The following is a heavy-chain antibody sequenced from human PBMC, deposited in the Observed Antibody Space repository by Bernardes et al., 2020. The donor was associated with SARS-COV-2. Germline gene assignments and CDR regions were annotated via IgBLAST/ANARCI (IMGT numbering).Heavy chain of an antibody. D-gene: IGHD2-21*02. Sequence: ASVKVSCKASGYTFTGYYIHWVRLAPGQGLEWMGWINPNSGGTNYAQKFQGRVTMTRDTSISTAYLELSWLGSDDTAIYYCARTRTTISTTGIPVDYWGQGTLVTVSS. CDR2: INPNSGGT. CDR1: GYTFTGYY. CDR3: ARTRTTISTTGIPVDY. V-gene: IGHV1-2*02. J-gene: IGHJ4*02.